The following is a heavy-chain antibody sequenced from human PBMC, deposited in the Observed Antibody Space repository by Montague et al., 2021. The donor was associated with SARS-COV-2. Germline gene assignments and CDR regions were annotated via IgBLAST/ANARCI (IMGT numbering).Heavy chain of an antibody. J-gene: IGHJ4*02. CDR2: IYYSGST. CDR3: ARIGGWAGGF. CDR1: SGSISTGHH. V-gene: IGHV4-31*03. D-gene: IGHD2-8*02. Sequence: TLSLTCSVSSGSISTGHHWSWIRQHPMKGLEWIGYIYYSGSTYYNPSFKCRVTISIDTAKNQFSLELTSMTAADTAVYYCARIGGWAGGFWGQGTLVTVSS.